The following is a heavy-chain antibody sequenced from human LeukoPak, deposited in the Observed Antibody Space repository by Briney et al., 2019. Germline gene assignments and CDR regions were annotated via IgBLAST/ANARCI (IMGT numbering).Heavy chain of an antibody. CDR3: ARLTAADYYYYYGMDV. V-gene: IGHV4-59*01. CDR1: GGSISSYY. CDR2: IYYSGST. D-gene: IGHD6-13*01. J-gene: IGHJ6*02. Sequence: SETLSLTCTVSGGSISSYYWSWIRQLPGKGLEWIGYIYYSGSTNYNPSLKSRVTISVDTSKNQFSLKLSSVTAADTAVYYCARLTAADYYYYYGMDVWGQGTTVTVSS.